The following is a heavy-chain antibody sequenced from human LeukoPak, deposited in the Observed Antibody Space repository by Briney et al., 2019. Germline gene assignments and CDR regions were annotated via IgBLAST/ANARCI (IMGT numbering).Heavy chain of an antibody. V-gene: IGHV3-7*01. J-gene: IGHJ4*02. CDR3: ARGGNLEN. D-gene: IGHD1-14*01. CDR1: GFTLNRYW. CDR2: INEDGGER. Sequence: GGSLRLSCAASGFTLNRYWMSWVRQAPGKGLEWVANINEDGGERHYVDSAKGRFTISRDNANNSLYLQMNSLGAEDTAVYYCARGGNLENWGGGTLVTVSS.